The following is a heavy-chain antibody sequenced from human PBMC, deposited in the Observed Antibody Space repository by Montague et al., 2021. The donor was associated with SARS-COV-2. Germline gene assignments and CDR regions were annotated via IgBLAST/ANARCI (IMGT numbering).Heavy chain of an antibody. D-gene: IGHD3-9*01. Sequence: PALLTPTQTLTLTCTFSGFSLSTSGMCVSWIRQPPGKALEWLARIDCDDDKYYSTSLKTRLTISKDTSKNQVVLTMTNMDPVDTATYYCARTHYDILPGYYYDMDVWGQGTTVTVSS. CDR3: ARTHYDILPGYYYDMDV. CDR2: IDCDDDK. CDR1: GFSLSTSGMC. J-gene: IGHJ6*02. V-gene: IGHV2-70*11.